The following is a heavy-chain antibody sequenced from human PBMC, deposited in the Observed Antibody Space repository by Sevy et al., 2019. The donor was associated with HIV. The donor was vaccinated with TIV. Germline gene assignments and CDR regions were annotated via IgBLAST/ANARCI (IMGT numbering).Heavy chain of an antibody. CDR1: GFSFTSYE. D-gene: IGHD3-10*01. Sequence: GGSLRLSCAASGFSFTSYEINWVRQAPGKGLEWVSYISSRGTTIYYADSVKGRFTISRDNAKNSLFLQMNSLRADDTAVYYCAKDQYGSGSHFDYWGQGTLVTVSS. CDR3: AKDQYGSGSHFDY. V-gene: IGHV3-48*03. J-gene: IGHJ4*02. CDR2: ISSRGTTI.